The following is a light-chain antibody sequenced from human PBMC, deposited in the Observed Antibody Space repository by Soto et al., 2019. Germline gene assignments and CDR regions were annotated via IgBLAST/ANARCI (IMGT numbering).Light chain of an antibody. CDR2: EGG. J-gene: IGLJ2*01. Sequence: QSVLTQPASVSGSPGQSITISCTGTSSDVGNYNLVSWYQQYPGKAPKLMIYEGGKRPSGVSNRFSGSKSGNTASLTISGLQAEDEADYYCCSFALRSTVIFGGGTKLTFL. V-gene: IGLV2-23*01. CDR3: CSFALRSTVI. CDR1: SSDVGNYNL.